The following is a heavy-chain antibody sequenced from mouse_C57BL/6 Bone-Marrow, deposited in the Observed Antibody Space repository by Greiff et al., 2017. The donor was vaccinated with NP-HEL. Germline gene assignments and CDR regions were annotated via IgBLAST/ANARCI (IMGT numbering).Heavy chain of an antibody. D-gene: IGHD2-10*01. CDR2: IYPRSGNT. CDR3: AILPWFAY. V-gene: IGHV1-81*01. CDR1: GYTFTSYG. Sequence: LPPSGAELARPGASVKLSCKASGYTFTSYGISWVKQRTGQGLEWIGEIYPRSGNTYYNEKFKGKATLTADKSSSTAYMELRSLTSEDSAVYFCAILPWFAYWGQGTLVTVSA. J-gene: IGHJ3*01.